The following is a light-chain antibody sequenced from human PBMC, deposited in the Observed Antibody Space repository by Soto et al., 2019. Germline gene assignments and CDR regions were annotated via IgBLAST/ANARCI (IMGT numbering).Light chain of an antibody. Sequence: EIVLTQSPGTLSLSPGERATLSCRASQSVSSRYLAWYQQKPGQAPRLLIYGTSSRATGIPDRFSCSGSGTDFTLTISSLQSEDFAVYYCQQYNNWPPALTFGGGTKVEIK. J-gene: IGKJ4*01. CDR2: GTS. CDR1: QSVSSRY. CDR3: QQYNNWPPALT. V-gene: IGKV3-20*01.